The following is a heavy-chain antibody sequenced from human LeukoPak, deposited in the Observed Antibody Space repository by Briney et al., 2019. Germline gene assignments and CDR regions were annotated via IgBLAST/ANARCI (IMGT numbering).Heavy chain of an antibody. CDR1: GGSISSGGYY. J-gene: IGHJ2*01. Sequence: PSETLSLTCTVSGGSISSGGYYWTWIRQHPGKGLEWIGYIYFSGSTYYNPSLKSRLSISVDTSKNQFSLNLSSVTAADTAVYYCARDVFSDWYFDLWGRGTLVTVSS. CDR2: IYFSGST. CDR3: ARDVFSDWYFDL. D-gene: IGHD3-10*01. V-gene: IGHV4-31*03.